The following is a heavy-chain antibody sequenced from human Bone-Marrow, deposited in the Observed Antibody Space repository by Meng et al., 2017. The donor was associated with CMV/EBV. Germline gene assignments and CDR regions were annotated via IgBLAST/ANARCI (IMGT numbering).Heavy chain of an antibody. CDR2: INPNSGGT. V-gene: IGHV1-2*02. Sequence: ASVKVSCKASGYTFTGYYMHWVRQAPGQGLEWMGWINPNSGGTNYAQKFQGRVTMTRDTSISTAYMELSRLRSDDTAVYYCARDKWLRLRYFADWGQGNLVTVSS. D-gene: IGHD5-12*01. CDR1: GYTFTGYY. CDR3: ARDKWLRLRYFAD. J-gene: IGHJ4*02.